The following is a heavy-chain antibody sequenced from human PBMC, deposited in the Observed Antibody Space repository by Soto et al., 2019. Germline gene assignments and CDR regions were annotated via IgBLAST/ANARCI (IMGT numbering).Heavy chain of an antibody. CDR2: ISTTSTPI. CDR1: GFTFSSYS. D-gene: IGHD4-17*01. Sequence: EVQLVESGGDLVQPGGSLRLSCAASGFTFSSYSMNWVRQAPGKGLEWVSFISTTSTPIYYADSVKGRFTISRDNVKNSLYLQMNSLRAEDTAVYYCARYDYGNYGGAFDFWGQGTVVTVSS. V-gene: IGHV3-48*01. J-gene: IGHJ3*01. CDR3: ARYDYGNYGGAFDF.